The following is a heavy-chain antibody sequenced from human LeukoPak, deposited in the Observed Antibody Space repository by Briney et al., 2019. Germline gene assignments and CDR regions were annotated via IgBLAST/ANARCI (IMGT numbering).Heavy chain of an antibody. D-gene: IGHD3-9*01. J-gene: IGHJ3*02. CDR1: GFTFSSYA. Sequence: GGSLRLSCAASGFTFSSYAMHWVRQAPGKGLEWVAFLRYDGSNKYYAGSVKGRFTISRDNSKNTLYLQMNSLRAEDTAVYYCAKEYDILTGYYAFDIWGQGTMVTVSS. V-gene: IGHV3-30*02. CDR3: AKEYDILTGYYAFDI. CDR2: LRYDGSNK.